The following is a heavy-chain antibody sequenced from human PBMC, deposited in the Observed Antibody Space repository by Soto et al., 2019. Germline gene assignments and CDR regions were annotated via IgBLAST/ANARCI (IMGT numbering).Heavy chain of an antibody. CDR1: GYTFTSYY. J-gene: IGHJ5*02. CDR3: ASGEYYDFWSGYGWFDP. D-gene: IGHD3-3*01. Sequence: QVQLVQAGAEVKKPGASVKVSCKASGYTFTSYYMHWVRQAPGQGLEWMGIINPSGGSTSYAQKFQGRVTMTRDTSTSTVYMELSRLRSEDTAVYYCASGEYYDFWSGYGWFDPWGQGTLVTVSS. V-gene: IGHV1-46*01. CDR2: INPSGGST.